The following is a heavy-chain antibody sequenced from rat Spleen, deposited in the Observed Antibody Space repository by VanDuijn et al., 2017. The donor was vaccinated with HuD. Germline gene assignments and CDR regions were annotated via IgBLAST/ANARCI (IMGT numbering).Heavy chain of an antibody. D-gene: IGHD1-11*01. CDR2: ISYSGST. CDR1: GYTITSGY. CDR3: ARSLYGGYSDSYYFDY. V-gene: IGHV3-4*01. J-gene: IGHJ2*01. Sequence: EIQLQESGPGLVKPSQSLSLTCSVTGYTITSGYDWSWIRKFPGNKMEWMGYISYSGSTNYNPSLKSRISITRDTSKNQFFLQLNSVTTEDTATYYCARSLYGGYSDSYYFDYWGQGVMVTVSS.